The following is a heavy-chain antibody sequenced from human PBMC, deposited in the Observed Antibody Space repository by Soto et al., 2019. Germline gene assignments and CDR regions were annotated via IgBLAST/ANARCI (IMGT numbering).Heavy chain of an antibody. J-gene: IGHJ6*02. Sequence: QVQLVQSGAEVKKPGASVKVSCKASEDTFTRYVIHWVRQAPGQRLEWMGWINAGNGNTKYSQNFQGRVTITRDASASTAYRELSSLRSQDTAVYYCATSTIDTSTWKQYFYGMDVWGQGSTVTVSS. V-gene: IGHV1-3*01. CDR2: INAGNGNT. CDR3: ATSTIDTSTWKQYFYGMDV. CDR1: EDTFTRYV. D-gene: IGHD6-13*01.